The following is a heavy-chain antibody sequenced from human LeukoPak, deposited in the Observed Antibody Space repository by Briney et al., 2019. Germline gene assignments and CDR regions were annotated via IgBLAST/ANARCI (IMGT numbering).Heavy chain of an antibody. CDR1: GGSISSYY. J-gene: IGHJ4*02. CDR2: IYYSGST. D-gene: IGHD6-13*01. V-gene: IGHV4-39*07. Sequence: SETLSLTCTVSGGSISSYYWGWIRQPPGKGLEWIGSIYYSGSTYYNPSLKSRVTISVDTSKNQFSLKLSSVTAADTAVYYCARVANGYSSSWYSAPIDYWGQGTLVTVSS. CDR3: ARVANGYSSSWYSAPIDY.